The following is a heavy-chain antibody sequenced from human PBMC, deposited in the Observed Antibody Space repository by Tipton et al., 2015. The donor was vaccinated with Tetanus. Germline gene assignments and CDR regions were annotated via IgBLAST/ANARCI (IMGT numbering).Heavy chain of an antibody. J-gene: IGHJ4*02. Sequence: QLVQSGAEVKKPGSSVKVSCKASGGTFSSYAISWVRQAPGQGLEWMAGIIPIFGTANYAQKFQGRVTITADESTSPAYMELSSLRSEDPAVYYCARVLWDGSRSYFDYWGQGTLVTVSS. D-gene: IGHD1-26*01. CDR3: ARVLWDGSRSYFDY. V-gene: IGHV1-69*01. CDR1: GGTFSSYA. CDR2: IIPIFGTA.